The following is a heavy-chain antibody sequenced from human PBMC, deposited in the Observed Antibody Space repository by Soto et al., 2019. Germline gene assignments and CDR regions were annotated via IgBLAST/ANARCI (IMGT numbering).Heavy chain of an antibody. V-gene: IGHV3-21*06. CDR2: ISSSSSYI. J-gene: IGHJ6*02. CDR3: ARVAYSSWYQYYAMDV. D-gene: IGHD1-26*01. CDR1: GFTFSSYS. Sequence: GGSLRLSCAASGFTFSSYSMNWVRQAPGKGLEWVSSISSSSSYIYYADSMKGRFTISRDNAKNSLYLQMNSLRAEDTAVFYCARVAYSSWYQYYAMDVWGQGTTVTVS.